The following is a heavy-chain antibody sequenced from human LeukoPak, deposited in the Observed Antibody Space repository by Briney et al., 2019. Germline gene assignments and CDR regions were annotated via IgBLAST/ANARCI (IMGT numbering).Heavy chain of an antibody. CDR3: ARHDGFWSFPWFDP. D-gene: IGHD3-3*01. CDR1: GFTFSSYA. CDR2: IHPGDSDT. Sequence: PGGSLRLSCAASGFTFSSYALSWVRQMPGKGLEWMGIIHPGDSDTRYSPSFQGQVTISADKSISTAYLQWSSLKASDTAMYYCARHDGFWSFPWFDPWGQGTLVTVSS. J-gene: IGHJ5*02. V-gene: IGHV5-51*01.